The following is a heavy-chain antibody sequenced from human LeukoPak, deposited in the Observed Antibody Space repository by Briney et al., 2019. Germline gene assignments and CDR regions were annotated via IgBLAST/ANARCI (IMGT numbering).Heavy chain of an antibody. D-gene: IGHD6-13*01. J-gene: IGHJ6*02. Sequence: SETLSLTCTVSGGSISSGDYYWSWIRQPPGKGLEWIGYIYYSGSTYYNPSLKSRVTISVDTSKNQFSLKLSSVTAADTAVYYCAGGYSSSWLYYYGMDVWGQGTTVTVSS. CDR3: AGGYSSSWLYYYGMDV. CDR2: IYYSGST. CDR1: GGSISSGDYY. V-gene: IGHV4-30-4*02.